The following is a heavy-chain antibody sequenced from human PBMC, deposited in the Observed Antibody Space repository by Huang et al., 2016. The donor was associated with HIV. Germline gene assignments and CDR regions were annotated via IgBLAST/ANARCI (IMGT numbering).Heavy chain of an antibody. Sequence: QVQLPASGPGLVKPSETLSLPCTVSGGSMSRYYWSWIRQPPGKGLEWIGYIYYSGSTNYNPSLKMRVTISVDTSKNQFSLRLSSVTAADTAVYYCASASIAARRWFDPWGQGSLVTVSS. D-gene: IGHD6-6*01. CDR1: GGSMSRYY. J-gene: IGHJ5*02. CDR3: ASASIAARRWFDP. CDR2: IYYSGST. V-gene: IGHV4-59*01.